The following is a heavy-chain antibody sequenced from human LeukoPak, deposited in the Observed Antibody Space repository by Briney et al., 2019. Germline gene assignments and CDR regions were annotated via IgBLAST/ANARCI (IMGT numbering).Heavy chain of an antibody. CDR1: GDSVSSNSAA. CDR2: TYYRSKWYN. CDR3: ARRLFLGYCSSTSCYRSQLYYFDY. J-gene: IGHJ4*02. Sequence: SQTLSLTCAISGDSVSSNSAAWNWIRQSPSRGLEWLGRTYYRSKWYNDYAVSVKSRITINPDTSKNQFSLKLSSVTAADTAVYYCARRLFLGYCSSTSCYRSQLYYFDYWGQGTLVTVSS. V-gene: IGHV6-1*01. D-gene: IGHD2-2*01.